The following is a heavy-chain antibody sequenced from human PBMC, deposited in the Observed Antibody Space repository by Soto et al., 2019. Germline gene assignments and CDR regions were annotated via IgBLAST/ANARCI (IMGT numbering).Heavy chain of an antibody. V-gene: IGHV3-23*01. D-gene: IGHD1-20*01. J-gene: IGHJ4*02. CDR3: ARSEMTYNRND. Sequence: EVQLLESGGDLVQPGGSLRLACAASGFTFRGDAMSWVRQAPGKGLEWVSSVSGSGEMTHYAESVKGRFTISRDNSKDTLFLQMESLRAEDTAVYYCARSEMTYNRNDWGQGTRVTVSS. CDR2: VSGSGEMT. CDR1: GFTFRGDA.